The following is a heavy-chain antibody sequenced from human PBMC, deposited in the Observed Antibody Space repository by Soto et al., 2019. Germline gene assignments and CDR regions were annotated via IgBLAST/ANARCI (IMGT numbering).Heavy chain of an antibody. D-gene: IGHD3-10*01. CDR1: GFTFNTYP. CDR2: ISSTAGRTS. J-gene: IGHJ6*02. CDR3: AKGVLSFHYGMEV. Sequence: GGSLRLSCATSGFTFNTYPMTWVRQAPGKGLEWVSSISSTAGRTSSYTDSVKGRFAISRDFSDNTVYLQMNNLRVDDTAVYFCAKGVLSFHYGMEVWGQGTTVTVSS. V-gene: IGHV3-23*01.